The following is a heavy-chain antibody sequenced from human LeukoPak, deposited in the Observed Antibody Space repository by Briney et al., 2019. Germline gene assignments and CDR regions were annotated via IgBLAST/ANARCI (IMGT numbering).Heavy chain of an antibody. D-gene: IGHD3-22*01. V-gene: IGHV1-46*01. CDR2: INPSGGST. J-gene: IGHJ3*02. Sequence: ASVKVSCKASGYTFTSYYMHWVRQAPGQGLEWMGIINPSGGSTIYAQKFQGRVTMTRDTSTSTVYMELSSLRSEDTAVYYCASGWGFLYYYDSSGYTPNNAFDIWGQGTMVTVSS. CDR3: ASGWGFLYYYDSSGYTPNNAFDI. CDR1: GYTFTSYY.